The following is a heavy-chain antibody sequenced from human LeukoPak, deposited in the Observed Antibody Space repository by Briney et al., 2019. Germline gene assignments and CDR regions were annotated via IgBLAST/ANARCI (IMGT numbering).Heavy chain of an antibody. J-gene: IGHJ4*02. CDR3: GGAPDY. V-gene: IGHV4-39*02. Sequence: YPSETLSLTCTVSGGSISSTSYYWGWIRQPPGTGLEWIGSIYSSGSTYYSPSLKSRVTISEDTSKAHFSLKLSSVTAADTAVYYCGGAPDYWGQGTLVTVSS. CDR2: IYSSGST. CDR1: GGSISSTSYY.